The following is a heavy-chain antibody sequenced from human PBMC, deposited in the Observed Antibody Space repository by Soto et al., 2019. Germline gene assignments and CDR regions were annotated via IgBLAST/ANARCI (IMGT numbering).Heavy chain of an antibody. Sequence: PSETLSLTCTVSGGSISSYYWSWIRQPQGKGLEWIGYIYYSGSTNYNPSLKSRVTISVDTSKNQFSLKLSSVTAADTAVYYCARLDVQGSGWPNYYYYYYMDVWGKGTTVTVSS. CDR2: IYYSGST. V-gene: IGHV4-59*08. D-gene: IGHD6-19*01. CDR1: GGSISSYY. CDR3: ARLDVQGSGWPNYYYYYYMDV. J-gene: IGHJ6*03.